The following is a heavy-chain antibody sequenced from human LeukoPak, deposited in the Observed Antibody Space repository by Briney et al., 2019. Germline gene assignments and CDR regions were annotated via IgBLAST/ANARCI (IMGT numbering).Heavy chain of an antibody. CDR2: IYYSGSA. D-gene: IGHD5-18*01. Sequence: SETLSLTCSVSGGSINSSGYYWGWIRQPPGKGLECIGSIYYSGSAYYNPSLKSRVTISVDTSKNQISLKLTSVTAADTAVYYCARVRGYSYGYVDYWGQGTLVTVSS. V-gene: IGHV4-39*07. CDR1: GGSINSSGYY. J-gene: IGHJ4*02. CDR3: ARVRGYSYGYVDY.